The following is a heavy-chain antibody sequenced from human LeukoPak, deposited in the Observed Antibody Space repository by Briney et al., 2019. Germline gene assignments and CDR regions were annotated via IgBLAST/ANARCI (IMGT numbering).Heavy chain of an antibody. CDR3: ARAIGYSYDIGCAFDI. CDR1: GFTFSSYD. CDR2: IGTAGDT. Sequence: GGSLRLSCAASGFTFSSYDMHWVRQATGKGLEWVSAIGTAGDTYYPGSVKGRFTISRENAKNSLYLQMNSLRAGDTAVYYCARAIGYSYDIGCAFDIWGQGTMVTVSS. V-gene: IGHV3-13*01. D-gene: IGHD5-18*01. J-gene: IGHJ3*02.